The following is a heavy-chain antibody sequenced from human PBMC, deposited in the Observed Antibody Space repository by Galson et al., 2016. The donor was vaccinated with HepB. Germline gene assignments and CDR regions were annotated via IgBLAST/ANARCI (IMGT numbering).Heavy chain of an antibody. J-gene: IGHJ4*02. Sequence: SLRLSCAASGITFSRHVMHWVRQAPGKGLEWVAFIWYDGSKKYYGTSVEGRFTISRDNSQNTLYLQMNSLRVEDTAVYYCARGTETSWYGQFDYWGQGTLVTVSS. CDR1: GITFSRHV. CDR3: ARGTETSWYGQFDY. CDR2: IWYDGSKK. D-gene: IGHD2-2*01. V-gene: IGHV3-33*01.